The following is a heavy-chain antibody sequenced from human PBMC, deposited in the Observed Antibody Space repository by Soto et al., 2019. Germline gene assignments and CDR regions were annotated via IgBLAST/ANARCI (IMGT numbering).Heavy chain of an antibody. CDR1: GFTFSSYW. V-gene: IGHV3-74*01. Sequence: GGSLRLSCAASGFTFSSYWMHWVRQAPGKGLVWVSRINSDGSSTSYADSVKGRFTISRDNAKNTLYLQMNSLRAEDTAVYYCAREYYDILTGYYTFDPWGQGTLVTVSS. CDR3: AREYYDILTGYYTFDP. D-gene: IGHD3-9*01. CDR2: INSDGSST. J-gene: IGHJ5*02.